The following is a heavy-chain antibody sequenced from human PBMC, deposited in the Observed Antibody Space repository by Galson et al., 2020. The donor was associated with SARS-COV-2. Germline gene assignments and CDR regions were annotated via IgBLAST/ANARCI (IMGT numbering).Heavy chain of an antibody. Sequence: ASVKVSCKASGYTFTSYYMHWVRQAPGQGLEWMGIINPSGGSTSYAQKFQGRVTMTRDTSTSTVYMELSSLRSEDTAVYYCARVVGPADIAAAGSPRVAYFDYWGQGTLVTVSS. V-gene: IGHV1-46*01. D-gene: IGHD6-13*01. J-gene: IGHJ4*02. CDR2: INPSGGST. CDR3: ARVVGPADIAAAGSPRVAYFDY. CDR1: GYTFTSYY.